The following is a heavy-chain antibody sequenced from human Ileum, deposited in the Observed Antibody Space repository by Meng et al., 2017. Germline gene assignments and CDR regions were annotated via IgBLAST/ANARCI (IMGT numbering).Heavy chain of an antibody. CDR3: AHKREETTVNYFDF. CDR1: WCSVSTDGVG. V-gene: IGHV2-5*02. Sequence: QHTLKDAGPRLVKPTQTLTLTCTLSWCSVSTDGVGVGWIRQPPGKAPEWLALLYWDDDTRYSPSLRHRLTITKDTSKNQVVLTMTDMDPVDTGRYYCAHKREETTVNYFDFWGQGTLVTVSS. D-gene: IGHD4-11*01. J-gene: IGHJ4*02. CDR2: LYWDDDT.